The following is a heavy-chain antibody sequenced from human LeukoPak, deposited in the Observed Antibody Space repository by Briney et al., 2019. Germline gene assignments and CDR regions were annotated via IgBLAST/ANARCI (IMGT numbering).Heavy chain of an antibody. CDR3: ARELGYCSSTSCYQTVGATAAGDAFDI. J-gene: IGHJ3*02. CDR1: GGSINSSIYH. V-gene: IGHV4-39*07. Sequence: SETLSLTCTVSGGSINSSIYHWGWIRQPPGKGLEWIGNIYYSGSTYYNPSLKSRVTISVDKSKNQFSLKLSSVTAADTAVYYCARELGYCSSTSCYQTVGATAAGDAFDIWGQGTMVTVSS. CDR2: IYYSGST. D-gene: IGHD2-2*01.